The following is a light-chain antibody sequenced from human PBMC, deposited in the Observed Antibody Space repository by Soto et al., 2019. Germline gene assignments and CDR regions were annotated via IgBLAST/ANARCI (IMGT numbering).Light chain of an antibody. Sequence: QSVLTQPPSTSGTPGQRVTISCSGSSSNIGRNTVNWFHHLPGTAPKRLIYKSYQRPSGVPDRFSGSKSGTSASLAISGLPSEDEGDYYCVSWDDSLTGWVFGGGTKLTVL. CDR1: SSNIGRNT. CDR3: VSWDDSLTGWV. V-gene: IGLV1-44*01. J-gene: IGLJ3*02. CDR2: KSY.